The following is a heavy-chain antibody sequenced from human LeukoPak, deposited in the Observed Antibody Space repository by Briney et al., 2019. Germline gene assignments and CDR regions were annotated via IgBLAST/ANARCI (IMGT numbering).Heavy chain of an antibody. Sequence: GGSLRLSCGDSGSNFTNAWKSWVRQAPGKGLEWVGRMKSKTDGGTIDYAASVKGRFTISRDHSKNTVYLQMTSLETEDTAMYYCTAHTYSGGYWGQGTVVTVSS. V-gene: IGHV3-15*01. CDR1: GSNFTNAW. D-gene: IGHD4-11*01. J-gene: IGHJ4*02. CDR2: MKSKTDGGTI. CDR3: TAHTYSGGY.